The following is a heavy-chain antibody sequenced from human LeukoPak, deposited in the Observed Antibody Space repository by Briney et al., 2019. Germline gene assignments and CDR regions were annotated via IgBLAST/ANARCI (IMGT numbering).Heavy chain of an antibody. J-gene: IGHJ5*02. CDR2: ISLSGSGST. V-gene: IGHV4-59*08. CDR3: ARFSSDYGDYVRFDP. CDR1: GDSISTYY. Sequence: SETLSLTCTVSGDSISTYYWSWIRQPPGKGLEWIAYISLSGSGSTKYNPSLKSRVTILVDTSKNQFSLWVSSLTAADTAVYYCARFSSDYGDYVRFDPWGQGTLVTVSS. D-gene: IGHD4-17*01.